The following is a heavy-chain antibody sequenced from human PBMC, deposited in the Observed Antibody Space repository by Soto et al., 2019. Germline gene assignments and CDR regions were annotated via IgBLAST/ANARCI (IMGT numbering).Heavy chain of an antibody. CDR2: VYHTGNA. J-gene: IGHJ6*02. CDR3: ASRPFYYYGLDV. V-gene: IGHV4-30-2*01. CDR1: GDSITTAGYS. Sequence: PSETLSLTCTVSGDSITTAGYSWSWIRQPPGKALEWIGYVYHTGNAYPKPSLKSRVTISLDRSKNQFSLKMTSVTAADTALYYCASRPFYYYGLDVWGQGTTVTVSS.